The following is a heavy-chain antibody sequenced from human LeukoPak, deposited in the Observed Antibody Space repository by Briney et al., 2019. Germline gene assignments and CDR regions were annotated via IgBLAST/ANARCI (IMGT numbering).Heavy chain of an antibody. J-gene: IGHJ4*02. D-gene: IGHD6-13*01. CDR3: ATIAAAGTEYFDY. V-gene: IGHV4-61*02. Sequence: SQTLSLTCTLSGGSIELGSYYWTWIRQPAGKGLEWIGRIYTSGSTNYNPSLKSRVTISVDTSKNQFSLELSSVTAADTAVYYCATIAAAGTEYFDYWGQGTLATVSS. CDR1: GGSIELGSYY. CDR2: IYTSGST.